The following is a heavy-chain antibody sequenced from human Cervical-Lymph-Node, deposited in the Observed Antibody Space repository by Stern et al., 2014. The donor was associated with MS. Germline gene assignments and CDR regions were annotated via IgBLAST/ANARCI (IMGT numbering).Heavy chain of an antibody. D-gene: IGHD6-13*01. V-gene: IGHV3-21*01. J-gene: IGHJ4*02. Sequence: EVQLVESGGGLVKPGGSLRLSCAASGFTFSSYSMNWVRQAPGKGLEWVSSISSSSSYIYYADSVKGRFTISRDNAKNSLYLQMNSPRAEDTAVYYCARDSSSWYCVDYWGQGTLVTVSS. CDR1: GFTFSSYS. CDR3: ARDSSSWYCVDY. CDR2: ISSSSSYI.